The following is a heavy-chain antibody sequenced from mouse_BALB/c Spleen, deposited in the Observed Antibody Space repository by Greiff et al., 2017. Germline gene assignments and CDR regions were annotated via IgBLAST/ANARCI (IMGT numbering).Heavy chain of an antibody. D-gene: IGHD3-1*01. V-gene: IGHV14-3*02. J-gene: IGHJ2*01. CDR1: GFNIKDTY. CDR3: ARGGGSSGYRSYFDY. CDR2: IDPANGNT. Sequence: EVQLQQSGAELVKPGASVKLSCTASGFNIKDTYMHWVKQRPEQGLEWIGRIDPANGNTKYDPKFQGKATITADTSSNTAYLQLSSLTSEDTAVYYCARGGGSSGYRSYFDYWGQGTTLTVSS.